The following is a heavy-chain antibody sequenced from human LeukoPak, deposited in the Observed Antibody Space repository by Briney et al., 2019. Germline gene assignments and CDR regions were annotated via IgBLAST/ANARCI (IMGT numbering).Heavy chain of an antibody. J-gene: IGHJ6*03. Sequence: PGGSLRLSCAASGFTFSGSAMHWVRQASGKGLEWVGRIRSKANSYATAYAASVKGRFTISRDDSKNTAYLQMNSLKTEDTAVYYCTRRHSGYDSQNQYYYYMDVWGKGTTVTISS. CDR1: GFTFSGSA. CDR3: TRRHSGYDSQNQYYYYMDV. D-gene: IGHD5-12*01. V-gene: IGHV3-73*01. CDR2: IRSKANSYAT.